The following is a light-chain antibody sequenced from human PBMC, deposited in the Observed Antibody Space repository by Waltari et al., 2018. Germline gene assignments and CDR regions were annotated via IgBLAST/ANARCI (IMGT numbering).Light chain of an antibody. CDR2: GAS. J-gene: IGKJ1*01. Sequence: EIVLTQSPGTLSLSPGDRATLSCRASQSVSRTLAWYQQQPGQAPSLLIYGASIRATGVPDRFSGSGSGTDFSLTISRLEPEDFAVYYCQHYVTLPVTFGQGTKVEIK. CDR3: QHYVTLPVT. CDR1: QSVSRT. V-gene: IGKV3-20*01.